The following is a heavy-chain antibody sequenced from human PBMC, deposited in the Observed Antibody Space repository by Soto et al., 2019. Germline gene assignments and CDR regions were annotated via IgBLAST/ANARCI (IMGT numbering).Heavy chain of an antibody. CDR3: ATESVDTAMYHRIGMDV. V-gene: IGHV3-48*02. Sequence: EVQLVESGGGLVQPGGSLRLSCAASGFTFSSYSMNWVRQAPGKGLEWVSYISPSSSTIYYADSVKGRFTISRDNAKNSLYLQMNSLRDEDTAVYYCATESVDTAMYHRIGMDVWGQGTTVTVSS. J-gene: IGHJ6*02. D-gene: IGHD5-18*01. CDR2: ISPSSSTI. CDR1: GFTFSSYS.